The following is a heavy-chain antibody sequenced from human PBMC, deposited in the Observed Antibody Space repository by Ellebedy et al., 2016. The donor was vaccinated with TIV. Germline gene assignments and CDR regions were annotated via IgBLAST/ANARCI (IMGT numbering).Heavy chain of an antibody. V-gene: IGHV1-46*01. Sequence: ASVKVSCXASGYTFTSYYMHWVRQAPGQGLEWMGIINPSGGRTSYAQKFQGRVTMTRDTSTSTVYMELSNLRSEDTAVYYCAIRYSSGWSLDYWGQGTLATVSS. CDR2: INPSGGRT. J-gene: IGHJ4*02. D-gene: IGHD6-19*01. CDR1: GYTFTSYY. CDR3: AIRYSSGWSLDY.